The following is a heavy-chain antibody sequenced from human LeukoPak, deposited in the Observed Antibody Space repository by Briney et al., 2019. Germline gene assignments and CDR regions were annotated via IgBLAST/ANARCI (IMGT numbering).Heavy chain of an antibody. CDR1: GGSISSYY. CDR3: ARGKNYYGSGSYYNAKPRPLNWFDP. CDR2: IYYNGST. V-gene: IGHV4-59*12. D-gene: IGHD3-10*01. Sequence: SDTLSLTCAASGGSISSYYWSWIRQPPGKGLEWIGYIYYNGSTNYNPSFKSRVTISVDTSKNQFPLELSSVTAADTAVYYCARGKNYYGSGSYYNAKPRPLNWFDPWGQGTLVTVSS. J-gene: IGHJ5*02.